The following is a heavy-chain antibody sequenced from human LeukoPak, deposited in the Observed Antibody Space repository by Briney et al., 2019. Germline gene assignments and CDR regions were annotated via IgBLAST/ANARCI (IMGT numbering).Heavy chain of an antibody. Sequence: GGSLRLSCAASGFTFSDYYMSWIRQAPGKGLEWVSYISSSGSTIYYADSVKGRFTISRDNAKNSLYLQMNSLRAEDTAVYYCARESWQQLVYCYYYMDVWGKGTTVTVSS. D-gene: IGHD6-13*01. CDR2: ISSSGSTI. V-gene: IGHV3-11*04. J-gene: IGHJ6*03. CDR1: GFTFSDYY. CDR3: ARESWQQLVYCYYYMDV.